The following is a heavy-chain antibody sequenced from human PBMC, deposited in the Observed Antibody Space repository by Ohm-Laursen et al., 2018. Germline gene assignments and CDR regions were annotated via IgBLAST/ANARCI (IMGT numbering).Heavy chain of an antibody. V-gene: IGHV4-31*03. CDR2: IYYSGST. J-gene: IGHJ4*02. CDR3: ARGTGQGDFEY. Sequence: LSLTCTVSGGSIRSGSYYWGWIRQHPGKGLEWIGYIYYSGSTYYNPSLKSRVVISLATSRNQFSLKVSSVTAADTAVYYCARGTGQGDFEYWGPGTLVTVSS. D-gene: IGHD3/OR15-3a*01. CDR1: GGSIRSGSYY.